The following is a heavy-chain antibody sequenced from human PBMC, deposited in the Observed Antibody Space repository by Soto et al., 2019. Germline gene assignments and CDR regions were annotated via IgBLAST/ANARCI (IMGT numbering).Heavy chain of an antibody. CDR3: AREPYGTSSRRYFDY. D-gene: IGHD6-6*01. V-gene: IGHV4-31*03. J-gene: IGHJ4*02. CDR2: IYYSGST. Sequence: QVQLQESGPGLVKPSQTLSLTCNVSGGSISSGGHYWSWIRQHPGKGLEWIGYIYYSGSTYYNPSLVSRVTISLDTSKNQFSLMLSSVTAADTAVYFCAREPYGTSSRRYFDYWGQGTLVTVSS. CDR1: GGSISSGGHY.